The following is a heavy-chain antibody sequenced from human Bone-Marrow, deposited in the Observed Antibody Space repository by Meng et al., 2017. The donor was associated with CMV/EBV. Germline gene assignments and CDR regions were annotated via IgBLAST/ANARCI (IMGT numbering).Heavy chain of an antibody. D-gene: IGHD3-22*01. V-gene: IGHV1-69*05. Sequence: SVKVSCKVSGGTFSSYAISWVRQAPGQGLEWMGGIIPIFGTANYAQKFQGRVTITTDESTSTAYMELSSLRSEDTAVYYCASGYDSSAGPPLDYWGQGTLVTVSS. J-gene: IGHJ4*02. CDR2: IIPIFGTA. CDR1: GGTFSSYA. CDR3: ASGYDSSAGPPLDY.